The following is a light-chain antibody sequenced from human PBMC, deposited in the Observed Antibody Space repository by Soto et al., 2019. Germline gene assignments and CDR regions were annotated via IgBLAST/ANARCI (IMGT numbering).Light chain of an antibody. CDR1: SSDVGGYNY. V-gene: IGLV2-11*01. J-gene: IGLJ3*02. CDR2: DVT. Sequence: QSVLTQPRSVSGSPGQSVTISCTGTSSDVGGYNYVSWYQQHPGKAPKLMIYDVTKRTSGVSDRFSGSKSGNTASLTISDLQAEDEADYYCCSYAGSYTFVFGGGTKLTVL. CDR3: CSYAGSYTFV.